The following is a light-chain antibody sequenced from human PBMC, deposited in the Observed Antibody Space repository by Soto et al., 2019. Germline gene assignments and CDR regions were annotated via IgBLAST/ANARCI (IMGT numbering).Light chain of an antibody. Sequence: DIHMTQSPSSLSVCVGDRVSITCRTSQNINAWLAWYQQRPGQAPKLLIYDASTVQSGVPSRFSGSGSGTEFTLTISSLQPDDSATYYCQHYSLYSPWTFGQGTKV. V-gene: IGKV1-5*01. CDR1: QNINAW. CDR3: QHYSLYSPWT. CDR2: DAS. J-gene: IGKJ1*01.